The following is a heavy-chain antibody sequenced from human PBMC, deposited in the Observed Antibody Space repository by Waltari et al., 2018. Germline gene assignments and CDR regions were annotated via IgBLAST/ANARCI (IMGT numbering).Heavy chain of an antibody. Sequence: QVQLVQSGAEVKKPGSSVKVSCKASGGTFSSYAISWVRQAPGQGLEWMGGIIPILGIANYAKKFQGRVTITADESTSTAYMELSSLRSEDTAVYYCAIPSRGGRYCSGGSCYYYYMDVWGKGTTVTVSS. V-gene: IGHV1-69*04. J-gene: IGHJ6*03. CDR2: IIPILGIA. CDR3: AIPSRGGRYCSGGSCYYYYMDV. D-gene: IGHD2-15*01. CDR1: GGTFSSYA.